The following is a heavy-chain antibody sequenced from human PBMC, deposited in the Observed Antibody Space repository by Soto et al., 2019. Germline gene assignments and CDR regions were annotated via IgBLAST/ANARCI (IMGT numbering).Heavy chain of an antibody. CDR1: GGSISSGNSYS. CDR3: ARAVAPYLGTWFDP. D-gene: IGHD3-16*01. J-gene: IGHJ5*02. V-gene: IGHV4-30-2*01. Sequence: SETLSLTCAVSGGSISSGNSYSWSWIRQPPGKGLEWIGSISHTGSTSYNPSLKGRVTMSVDKSKNQFSLKLSSVTAADIAVYYCARAVAPYLGTWFDPWGQGTLVTVSS. CDR2: ISHTGST.